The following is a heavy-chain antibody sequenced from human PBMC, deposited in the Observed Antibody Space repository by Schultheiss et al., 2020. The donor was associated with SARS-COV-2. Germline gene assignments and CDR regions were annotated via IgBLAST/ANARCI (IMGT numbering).Heavy chain of an antibody. CDR2: ISAYNGDT. CDR3: ARSLRGYSGYGLYYYGMDV. CDR1: GYTFTSYG. J-gene: IGHJ6*02. D-gene: IGHD5-12*01. V-gene: IGHV1-18*01. Sequence: ASVKVSCKASGYTFTSYGISWVRQAPGQGLEWMGWISAYNGDTNYAQKLQGRVTMTTDTSTSTAYMELSSLRSEDTAVYYCARSLRGYSGYGLYYYGMDVWGQGTTVTVSS.